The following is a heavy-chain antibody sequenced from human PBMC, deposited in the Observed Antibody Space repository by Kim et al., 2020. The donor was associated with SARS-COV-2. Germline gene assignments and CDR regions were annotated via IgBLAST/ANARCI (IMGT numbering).Heavy chain of an antibody. D-gene: IGHD6-6*01. V-gene: IGHV1-69*04. CDR1: GGTFSSYA. J-gene: IGHJ6*03. CDR2: IIPILGIA. CDR3: ARVSSLYYYYMDV. Sequence: SVKVSCKASGGTFSSYAISWVRQAPGQGLEWMGSIIPILGIANYAQKFQGRVTITADKSTSTAYMELSSLRSEDTAVYYCARVSSLYYYYMDVWGKGTTCTVSS.